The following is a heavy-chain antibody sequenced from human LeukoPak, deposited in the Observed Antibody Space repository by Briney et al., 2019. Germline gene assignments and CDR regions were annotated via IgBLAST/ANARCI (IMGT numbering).Heavy chain of an antibody. CDR2: IFYSGST. V-gene: IGHV4-59*08. CDR3: ARRHSSTWAYFDY. Sequence: KPSETLSLTCTVSGGSISSNYWSWIRQPPGKGLEWIGHIFYSGSTNYNPSLNSRVTISVDTSTNHFSLKLSSVTAADTAVYYCARRHSSTWAYFDYWGQGTLVTVSS. CDR1: GGSISSNY. J-gene: IGHJ4*02. D-gene: IGHD6-13*01.